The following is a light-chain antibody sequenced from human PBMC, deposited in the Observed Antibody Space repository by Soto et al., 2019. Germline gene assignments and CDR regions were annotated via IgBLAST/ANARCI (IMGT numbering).Light chain of an antibody. CDR1: SSDVGSYHL. J-gene: IGLJ2*01. V-gene: IGLV2-23*03. CDR3: CSYAGSSTFGV. Sequence: QSALTQPASVSGSPGQSITISCTGTSSDVGSYHLVSWYQQHPGKAPKLMIYEGSKRPSGVSNRFSGSKSGNTASLTISGLQAEDEDDDYCCSYAGSSTFGVFGGGTKLTVL. CDR2: EGS.